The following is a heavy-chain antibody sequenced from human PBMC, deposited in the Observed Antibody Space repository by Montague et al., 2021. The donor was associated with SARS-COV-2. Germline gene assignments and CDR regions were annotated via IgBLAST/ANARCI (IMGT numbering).Heavy chain of an antibody. CDR3: ARSISSSGARDN. J-gene: IGHJ4*02. D-gene: IGHD3-22*01. V-gene: IGHV4-59*11. Sequence: SETLSLTCTVSGGSLNKHYRSRIRKAPGKELEWLGNIFYKGNTNYNVFLWGRVSMSLDTPQNQFSLRLTSLTAADTAVYYCARSISSSGARDNWGQGILVTVS. CDR2: IFYKGNT. CDR1: GGSLNKHY.